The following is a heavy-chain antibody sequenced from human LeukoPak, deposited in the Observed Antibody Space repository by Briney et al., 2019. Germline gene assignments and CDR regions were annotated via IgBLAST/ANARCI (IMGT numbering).Heavy chain of an antibody. CDR3: AREDTAMGDAFDI. J-gene: IGHJ3*02. D-gene: IGHD5-18*01. V-gene: IGHV7-4-1*01. CDR2: INTNTGNP. CDR1: GYTFTSYA. Sequence: ASVKVSCKDSGYTFTSYAMNWVRQAPGQGLEWMGWINTNTGNPTYAQGFTGRFVFSLDTSVSTAYLQICSLKAEDTAVYYCAREDTAMGDAFDIWGQGTMVTVSS.